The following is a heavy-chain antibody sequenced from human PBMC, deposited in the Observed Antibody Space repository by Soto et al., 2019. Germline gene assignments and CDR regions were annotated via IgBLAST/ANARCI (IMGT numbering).Heavy chain of an antibody. CDR1: GFTFSSYA. D-gene: IGHD2-15*01. V-gene: IGHV3-23*01. CDR2: ISGSGGST. Sequence: EVQLLESGGGLVQPGGSLRLSCAASGFTFSSYAMSWVRQAPGKGLEWVSAISGSGGSTYYADSVKGRFTISRDNSKNTLYLQMNSLRAEDTAVYYCAKEGPVVVVVAATLDYWGQGTLVTFSS. CDR3: AKEGPVVVVVAATLDY. J-gene: IGHJ4*02.